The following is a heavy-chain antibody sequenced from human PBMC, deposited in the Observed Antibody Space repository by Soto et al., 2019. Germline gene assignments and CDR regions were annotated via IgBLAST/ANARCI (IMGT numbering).Heavy chain of an antibody. Sequence: QVQLVESGGGVVQPGRSLRLSCAASGFTFSSYGMHWVRQAPGKGLEWVAVIWYDGSNKYYADSVKGRFTISRDNSKNTLYLQMNSLRPEDTAVYYCARDLNPSVFYYWGQGTLVTVSS. CDR2: IWYDGSNK. J-gene: IGHJ4*02. D-gene: IGHD2-8*01. V-gene: IGHV3-33*01. CDR1: GFTFSSYG. CDR3: ARDLNPSVFYY.